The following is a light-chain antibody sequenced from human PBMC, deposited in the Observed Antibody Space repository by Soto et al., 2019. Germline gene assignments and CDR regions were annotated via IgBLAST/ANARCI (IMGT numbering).Light chain of an antibody. Sequence: IVLTQYPATLSMSPGERATLXRKTSQSLNRDLAWYQQKLGLSPRLLIFGASIRATGIPARFSGSGSGTEFTLTIGSLQSEDCALYYCQQYNNWPGTFGQGTKV. CDR2: GAS. CDR1: QSLNRD. J-gene: IGKJ1*01. CDR3: QQYNNWPGT. V-gene: IGKV3-15*01.